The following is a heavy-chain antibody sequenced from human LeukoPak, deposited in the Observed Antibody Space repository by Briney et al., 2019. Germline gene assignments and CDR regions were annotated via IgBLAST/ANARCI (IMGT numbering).Heavy chain of an antibody. CDR1: GFTFTNSA. D-gene: IGHD5-24*01. CDR2: IVVGSGNT. CDR3: AAGGYKSPDDY. V-gene: IGHV1-58*01. Sequence: SVKVSCKASGFTFTNSAVQWVRQARGQRLEWIGWIVVGSGNTNYAQKFQERVTITRDMSTSTAYMELSGLRSEDTAVYYCAAGGYKSPDDYWGQGTLVTVSS. J-gene: IGHJ4*02.